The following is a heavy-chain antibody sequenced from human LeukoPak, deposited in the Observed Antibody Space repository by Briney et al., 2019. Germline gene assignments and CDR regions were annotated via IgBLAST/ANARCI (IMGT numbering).Heavy chain of an antibody. V-gene: IGHV1-24*01. CDR2: FDPEDGET. Sequence: VASVKVSCKVSGYTLTELSMHWVRQTPGKGLEWMGGFDPEDGETIYAQKFQGRVTMTEDTSTDTAYMELSSLRSEDTAVYYCATDDRDAFDIWGQGTMVTVSS. J-gene: IGHJ3*02. CDR3: ATDDRDAFDI. CDR1: GYTLTELS.